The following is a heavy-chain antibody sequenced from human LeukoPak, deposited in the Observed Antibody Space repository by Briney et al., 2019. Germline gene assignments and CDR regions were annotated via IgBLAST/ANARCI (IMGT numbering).Heavy chain of an antibody. V-gene: IGHV4-59*01. CDR3: AXAVYSSGWWGY. Sequence: LXXIXYIXYXGSXXYNXSLQXRXTISVDTSKNQFSLKLSSVTAADTAVYXCAXAVYSSGWWGYWGQGTLVTVSS. CDR2: IXYXGSX. D-gene: IGHD6-19*01. J-gene: IGHJ4*02.